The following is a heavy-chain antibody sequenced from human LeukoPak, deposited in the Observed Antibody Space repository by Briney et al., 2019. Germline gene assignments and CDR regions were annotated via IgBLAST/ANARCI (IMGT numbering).Heavy chain of an antibody. CDR3: ARPQYYGSGSYFVDY. J-gene: IGHJ4*02. V-gene: IGHV5-51*01. D-gene: IGHD3-10*01. Sequence: GESLKISCKGSGYSFTSYWIGWVRQMPGKGLEWMEIIYPGDSDTRYSPSFQGQVTISADKSISTAYLQWSSLKASDTAMYYCARPQYYGSGSYFVDYWGQGTLVTVSS. CDR1: GYSFTSYW. CDR2: IYPGDSDT.